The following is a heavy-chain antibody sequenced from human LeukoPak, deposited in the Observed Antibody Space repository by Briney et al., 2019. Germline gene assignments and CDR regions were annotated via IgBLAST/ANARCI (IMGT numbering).Heavy chain of an antibody. Sequence: GGSLRLSCAASGFTVSSNYMSWVRQAPGKGLEWVSVIYSGGSTYYADSVKGRFTISRDNSKHTLYLQMRSLRDGDTADYYCVKFGRSSIVVVTASIKRRGHYWYFDLWGRGTLVTVSS. D-gene: IGHD2-21*02. J-gene: IGHJ2*01. V-gene: IGHV3-66*01. CDR1: GFTVSSNY. CDR2: IYSGGST. CDR3: VKFGRSSIVVVTASIKRRGHYWYFDL.